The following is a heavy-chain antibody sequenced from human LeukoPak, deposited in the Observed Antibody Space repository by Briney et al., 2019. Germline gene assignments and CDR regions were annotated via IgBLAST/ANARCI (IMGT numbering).Heavy chain of an antibody. CDR2: INPNSGGT. J-gene: IGHJ5*02. D-gene: IGHD3-9*01. CDR3: ARERDTREDYDILTGYDP. V-gene: IGHV1-2*06. Sequence: GASVKVSCKASGYTFTGYYMHWVRQAPGRGLEWMGRINPNSGGTSYAQKFQGRVTMTRDTSISTAYMELSRLRSDDTAVYYCARERDTREDYDILTGYDPWGQGTLVTVSS. CDR1: GYTFTGYY.